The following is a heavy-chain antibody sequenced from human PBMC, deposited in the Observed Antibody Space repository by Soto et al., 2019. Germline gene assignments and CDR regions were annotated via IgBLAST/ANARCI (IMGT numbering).Heavy chain of an antibody. CDR3: ARSIDS. J-gene: IGHJ5*01. V-gene: IGHV4-59*06. Sequence: SETLSLTCTVSGGSISSDYWSWIRQHPGKGLEWIGYIFYIGSTYYSPSLKSRVTISVDTSKNQFSLKLSSVTAADTAVYYCARSIDSWGQGTLVTVSS. CDR1: GGSISSDY. CDR2: IFYIGST.